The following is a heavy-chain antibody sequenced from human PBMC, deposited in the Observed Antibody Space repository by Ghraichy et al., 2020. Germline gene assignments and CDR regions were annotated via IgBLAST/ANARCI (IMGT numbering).Heavy chain of an antibody. J-gene: IGHJ4*02. D-gene: IGHD6-13*01. V-gene: IGHV3-23*01. Sequence: LSLTCAASGFTFSSYAMSWVRQAPGKGLEWVSAISGSGGSTYYADSVKGRFTISRDNSKNTLYLQMNSLRAEDTAVYYCAKDHRSQQLVFNFDYWGQGTLVTVSS. CDR3: AKDHRSQQLVFNFDY. CDR1: GFTFSSYA. CDR2: ISGSGGST.